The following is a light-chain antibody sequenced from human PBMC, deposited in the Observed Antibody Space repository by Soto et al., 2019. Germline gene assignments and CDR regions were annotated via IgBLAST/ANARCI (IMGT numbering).Light chain of an antibody. CDR3: QQYNNWPLT. V-gene: IGKV1-5*03. CDR1: QSISTW. CDR2: KAS. J-gene: IGKJ5*01. Sequence: DIQRTQSPSTLSTSVGDRVTITCRASQSISTWLAWYQQEPGKAPKLLIHKASSLQSGVPSRFSGSGSGTEFTLTISSLQSEDFAVYYCQQYNNWPLTFGQGTRLEIK.